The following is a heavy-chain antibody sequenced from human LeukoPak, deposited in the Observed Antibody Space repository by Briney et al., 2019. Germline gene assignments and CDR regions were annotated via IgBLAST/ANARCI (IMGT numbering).Heavy chain of an antibody. V-gene: IGHV3-33*01. CDR3: ARDHGGSYSSPAY. CDR2: IWYDGSNK. CDR1: GFTFSSYG. Sequence: GRSLRLSCAASGFTFSSYGMHWVRQAPGKGLEWVAVIWYDGSNKYYADSVKGRFTISRDNPKNTLYLQMNSLRAEDTAVYYCARDHGGSYSSPAYWGQGTLVTVSS. J-gene: IGHJ4*02. D-gene: IGHD1-26*01.